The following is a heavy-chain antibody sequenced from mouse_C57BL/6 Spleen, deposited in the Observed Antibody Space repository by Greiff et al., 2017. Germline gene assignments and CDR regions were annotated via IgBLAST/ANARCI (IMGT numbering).Heavy chain of an antibody. CDR2: IHPNSGST. V-gene: IGHV1-64*01. CDR3: ARSYYGSSYYFDY. CDR1: GYTFTSYW. D-gene: IGHD1-1*01. Sequence: QVQLQQPGAELVKPGASVKLSCKASGYTFTSYWMHWVKQRPGQGLEWIGMIHPNSGSTNYNEKFKSKATLTVDKSSSTAYMQLSSLTSEDSAVYDCARSYYGSSYYFDYWGQGTTLTVSS. J-gene: IGHJ2*01.